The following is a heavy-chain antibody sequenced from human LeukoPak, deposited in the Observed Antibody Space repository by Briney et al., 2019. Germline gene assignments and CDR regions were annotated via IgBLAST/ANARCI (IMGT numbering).Heavy chain of an antibody. CDR2: ISSSGSTI. D-gene: IGHD3-10*01. CDR3: ARRITMVRGNDY. Sequence: GESLRLSCVLSGLTFSDAWMSWVRQAPGKGLEWVSYISSSGSTIYYADSVKGRFTISRDNAKNSLYLQMNSLRAEDTAVYYCARRITMVRGNDYWGQGTLVTVSS. J-gene: IGHJ4*02. V-gene: IGHV3-11*01. CDR1: GLTFSDAW.